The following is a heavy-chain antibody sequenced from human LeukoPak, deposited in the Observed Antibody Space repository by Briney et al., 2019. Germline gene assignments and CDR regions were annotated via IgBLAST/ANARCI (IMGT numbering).Heavy chain of an antibody. CDR2: ISYDGSNK. V-gene: IGHV3-30*18. Sequence: GRSLRLSCAASGFTFSSYGMHWVGQAPGKGLEGVAVISYDGSNKYYADSVKGRFTISRDNSKNTLYLQMNSLRAEDTAVYYCAKDDYGGNSGRGYFRHWGQGTLVTVSS. J-gene: IGHJ1*01. CDR1: GFTFSSYG. CDR3: AKDDYGGNSGRGYFRH. D-gene: IGHD4-23*01.